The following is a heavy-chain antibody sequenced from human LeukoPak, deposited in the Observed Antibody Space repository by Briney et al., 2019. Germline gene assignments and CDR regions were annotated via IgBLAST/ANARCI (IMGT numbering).Heavy chain of an antibody. CDR3: ASGAAAGLFDY. CDR2: ISSSSSYI. V-gene: IGHV3-21*01. D-gene: IGHD6-13*01. CDR1: GFTFSSYS. Sequence: KSGGSLRLSCAAYGFTFSSYSMNWVRQAPGKVLEWVSSISSSSSYIYYADSVKGRFTISRDNAKNSLYLQMNSLRAEDTAVYYCASGAAAGLFDYWGQGTLVTVSS. J-gene: IGHJ4*02.